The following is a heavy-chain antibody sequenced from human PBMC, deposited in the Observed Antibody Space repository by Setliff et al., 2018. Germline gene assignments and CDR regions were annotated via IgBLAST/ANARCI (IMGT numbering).Heavy chain of an antibody. Sequence: SETLSLTCTVSGGSISSGDYYWSWIRQPPGKGLEWIGYIYYSGSTYYNPSLESRVTISVDTSKNQFSLKLSSVTAADTAVYYCARGGEGALGIPYYGMDVWGQGTTVTVS. CDR3: ARGGEGALGIPYYGMDV. D-gene: IGHD2-21*01. CDR1: GGSISSGDYY. J-gene: IGHJ6*02. V-gene: IGHV4-30-4*08. CDR2: IYYSGST.